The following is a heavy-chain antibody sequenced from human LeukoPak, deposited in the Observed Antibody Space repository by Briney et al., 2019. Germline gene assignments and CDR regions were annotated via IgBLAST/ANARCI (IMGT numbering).Heavy chain of an antibody. CDR3: ASLGCSFTSCYNPLDY. Sequence: RASVKVSCKASGYTFTSYGISWVRQAPGQGLEWMGWISAYNGNTNYAQNLQGRVTMTTDTSTSTAYMELRSLRSDDTAVYYCASLGCSFTSCYNPLDYWGQGTLVTVSS. J-gene: IGHJ4*02. CDR1: GYTFTSYG. CDR2: ISAYNGNT. V-gene: IGHV1-18*01. D-gene: IGHD2-2*02.